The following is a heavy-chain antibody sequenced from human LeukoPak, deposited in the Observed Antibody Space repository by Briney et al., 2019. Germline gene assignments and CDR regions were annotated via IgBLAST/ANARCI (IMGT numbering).Heavy chain of an antibody. CDR2: IIPDVGTA. V-gene: IGHV1-69*13. J-gene: IGHJ3*02. CDR3: ARGHCTSARCRWRDVFDI. Sequence: GASVKVSCKASGYTFTSYGISWVRQAPGQGLEWMGGIIPDVGTASYAQKYQGRDTISADESTNTVYMELSTLRSEDTAVYYCARGHCTSARCRWRDVFDIWGQGTMVTVSS. CDR1: GYTFTSYG. D-gene: IGHD2-8*01.